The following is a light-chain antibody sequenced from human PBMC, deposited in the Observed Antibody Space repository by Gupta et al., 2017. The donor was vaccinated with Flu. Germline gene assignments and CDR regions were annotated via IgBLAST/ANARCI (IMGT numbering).Light chain of an antibody. J-gene: IGKJ5*01. V-gene: IGKV2-28*01. CDR3: MQALETPIT. CDR1: RSLLHNNGNNY. Sequence: DIVMTQSPLTLPVTPGEPASISCRSSRSLLHNNGNNYLDWYLQKPGQSPQLLIYLGSNRASGVPDRFSGSGSGTDWILKISRVEAEDVGVYFCMQALETPITFGQGTRLEIK. CDR2: LGS.